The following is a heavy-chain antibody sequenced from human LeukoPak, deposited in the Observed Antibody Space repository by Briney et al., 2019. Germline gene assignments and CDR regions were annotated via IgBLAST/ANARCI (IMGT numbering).Heavy chain of an antibody. D-gene: IGHD3-10*01. CDR1: GFTFSSYS. CDR3: ARVGTVRGVPRFDY. V-gene: IGHV3-21*01. CDR2: ISSSSSYI. J-gene: IGHJ4*02. Sequence: PGGSLRLSCAASGFTFSSYSMNWVRQAPGKGLEWVSSISSSSSYIYYADSVKGRFTISRDNAKNSLYLQMNSLRAEDTAVYYCARVGTVRGVPRFDYWGQGTLVTVSS.